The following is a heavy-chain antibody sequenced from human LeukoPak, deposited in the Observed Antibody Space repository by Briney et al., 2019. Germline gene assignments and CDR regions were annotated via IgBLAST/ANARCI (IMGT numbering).Heavy chain of an antibody. CDR2: ISYDGSNK. J-gene: IGHJ4*02. V-gene: IGHV3-30*18. CDR1: GFTFSSYG. Sequence: PGRSLRLSCAASGFTFSSYGMHWVRQAPGKGLEWVAVISYDGSNKYYADSVKGRFTISRDNSKNTLYLQMNSLRAEDTAVYYCAKDSAVGFGELLLCFDYWGQGTLVTVSS. D-gene: IGHD3-10*01. CDR3: AKDSAVGFGELLLCFDY.